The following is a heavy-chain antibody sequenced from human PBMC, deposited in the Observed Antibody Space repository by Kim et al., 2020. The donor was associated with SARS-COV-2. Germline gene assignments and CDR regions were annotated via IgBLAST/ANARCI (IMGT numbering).Heavy chain of an antibody. CDR3: ARRVVAVVRGVISYYFDY. CDR2: IYYSGST. D-gene: IGHD3-10*01. J-gene: IGHJ4*02. Sequence: SETLSLTCTVSGGSISSSSYYWGWIRQPPGKGLEWIGSIYYSGSTYYNPSLKSRVTISVDTSKNQFSLKLSSVTAADTAVYYCARRVVAVVRGVISYYFDYWGQGTLVTVSS. V-gene: IGHV4-39*01. CDR1: GGSISSSSYY.